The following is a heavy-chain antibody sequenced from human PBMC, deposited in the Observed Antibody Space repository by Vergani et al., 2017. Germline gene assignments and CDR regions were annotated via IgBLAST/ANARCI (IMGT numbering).Heavy chain of an antibody. Sequence: TASGFTFSSYSMNWVRQAPGKGLEWVSYISSSSSTIYYADSVKGRFTISRDNSKNTLYLQMNSLRAEDTAVYYCAKDQGMIVVVITSDWGQGTLVTVSS. J-gene: IGHJ4*02. CDR3: AKDQGMIVVVITSD. D-gene: IGHD3-22*01. CDR2: ISSSSSTI. CDR1: GFTFSSYS. V-gene: IGHV3-48*01.